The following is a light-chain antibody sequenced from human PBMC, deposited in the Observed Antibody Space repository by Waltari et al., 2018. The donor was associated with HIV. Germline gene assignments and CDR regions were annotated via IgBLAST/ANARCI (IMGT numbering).Light chain of an antibody. CDR2: SNN. Sequence: QSVLTPPPSASGTPGPRVPISFSGSRPNRGRNNVSWYQQPPGTAPNLFIYSNNQRPSGVPDRFSGSKSGTSTSLAISGLQSEDEADYYCAAWDDSLNGWVFGGGTKLTVV. CDR3: AAWDDSLNGWV. V-gene: IGLV1-44*01. J-gene: IGLJ3*02. CDR1: RPNRGRNN.